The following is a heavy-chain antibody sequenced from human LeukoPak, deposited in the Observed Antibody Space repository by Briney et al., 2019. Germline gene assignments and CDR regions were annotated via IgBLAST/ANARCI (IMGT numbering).Heavy chain of an antibody. D-gene: IGHD6-19*01. CDR2: IYPGDSDT. J-gene: IGHJ3*02. V-gene: IGHV5-51*01. Sequence: GESLKISCKGSGYSFTNYWIGWVRQMSGKGLEWMGIIYPGDSDTRYSPSFQGEVTISADKSIITAYLQWSSLKASDTDMYYCARTGYSSGWYGSFDIWGQGTLVTVSS. CDR3: ARTGYSSGWYGSFDI. CDR1: GYSFTNYW.